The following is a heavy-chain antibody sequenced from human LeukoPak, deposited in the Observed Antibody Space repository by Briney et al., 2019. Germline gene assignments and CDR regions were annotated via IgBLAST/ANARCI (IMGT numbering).Heavy chain of an antibody. Sequence: SETLSLTCTVSGGSISSYYWSWIRQPAGKGLEWIGRIYTTGSASHNPSLKSRVTMSVDTSKSQVSLKLSSVTAADTAVYYCAKDTGTTPYFDYWGQGSLLTVSS. CDR1: GGSISSYY. V-gene: IGHV4-4*07. D-gene: IGHD1-1*01. CDR3: AKDTGTTPYFDY. CDR2: IYTTGSA. J-gene: IGHJ4*02.